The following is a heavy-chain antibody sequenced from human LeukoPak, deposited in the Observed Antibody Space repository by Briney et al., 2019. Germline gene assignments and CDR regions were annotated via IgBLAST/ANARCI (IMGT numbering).Heavy chain of an antibody. CDR1: GDSVSSDSAA. V-gene: IGHV6-1*01. CDR3: ARGSGYYDTGSFSFVDN. CDR2: TYYRSQWYI. J-gene: IGHJ4*02. Sequence: SQTLSLTCAISGDSVSSDSAAWNWIRQSPSRGLECLGRTYYRSQWYIDYAVSVKTRITINPDTSRNQFSLELKSVTPEDTGVYYCARGSGYYDTGSFSFVDNWGQGTLVTVSS. D-gene: IGHD3-22*01.